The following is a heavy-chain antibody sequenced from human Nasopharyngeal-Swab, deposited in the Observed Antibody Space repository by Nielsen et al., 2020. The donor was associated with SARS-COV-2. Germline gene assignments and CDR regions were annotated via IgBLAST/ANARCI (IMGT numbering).Heavy chain of an antibody. D-gene: IGHD3-9*01. J-gene: IGHJ6*02. CDR2: MNPNSGNT. V-gene: IGHV1-8*01. CDR3: ARVPRLRYIDWLLYSYYYYGMDV. Sequence: WVRQAPGQGLEWMGWMNPNSGNTGYAQKFQGRVTMTRNTSISTAYMELSSLRSEDTAVYYCARVPRLRYIDWLLYSYYYYGMDVWGQGTTVTVSS.